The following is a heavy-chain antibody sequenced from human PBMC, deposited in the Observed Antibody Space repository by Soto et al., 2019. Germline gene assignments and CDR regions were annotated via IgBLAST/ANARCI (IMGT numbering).Heavy chain of an antibody. V-gene: IGHV4-30-4*08. J-gene: IGHJ6*02. CDR2: IHYSGSI. CDR1: GGSISYEYYH. CDR3: AREDDGGDRDYYGLDV. Sequence: SGTLSLTCTVSGGSISYEYYHWTWIRQSPGKGLEWIGYIHYSGSILYNPSFKSRVTISVDTSKNQFSLQLSSVTAADTAVYFCAREDDGGDRDYYGLDVWGQGTTVTVSS. D-gene: IGHD2-21*02.